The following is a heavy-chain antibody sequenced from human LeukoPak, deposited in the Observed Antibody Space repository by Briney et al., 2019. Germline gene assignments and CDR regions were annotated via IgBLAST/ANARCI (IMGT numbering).Heavy chain of an antibody. D-gene: IGHD6-19*01. CDR3: AKVHSSGWYNIDY. CDR1: GFTFSSYV. J-gene: IGHJ4*02. V-gene: IGHV3-30*18. Sequence: GGSLRLSCAASGFTFSSYVMHWVRQAPGKGLEWVAVILYAGSNEYYADSVRGRFTISRDNSKNTLCLQMNRLRAEDTAVYYCAKVHSSGWYNIDYWGQGTLVTVSS. CDR2: ILYAGSNE.